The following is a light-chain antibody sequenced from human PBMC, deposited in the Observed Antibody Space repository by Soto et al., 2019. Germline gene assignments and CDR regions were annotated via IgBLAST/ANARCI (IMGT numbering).Light chain of an antibody. CDR3: SAWDDSLNRPV. CDR2: DNY. V-gene: IGLV1-44*01. CDR1: RSNIGTNT. J-gene: IGLJ2*01. Sequence: QSVLTQAPSASGAPGQRVTMSCSGSRSNIGTNTVNWYQQRPGTPPKFLIYDNYRRPSGVPDRFSGSQSGTSASLAINGLKSEDEGYYYCSAWDDSLNRPVFGGGTKVTVL.